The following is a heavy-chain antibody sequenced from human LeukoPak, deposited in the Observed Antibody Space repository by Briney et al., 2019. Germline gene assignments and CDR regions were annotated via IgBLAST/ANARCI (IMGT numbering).Heavy chain of an antibody. V-gene: IGHV1-8*03. D-gene: IGHD3-22*01. Sequence: ASVKVSCKASGYTFTSYDINWVRQATGQGLEWVGWMNPNSGNTGYAQKFQGRVTITRNTSISTAYMELSSLRSDDTAVYYCARDGYYYDSSGYYGGRGFDPWGQGTLVTVSS. CDR3: ARDGYYYDSSGYYGGRGFDP. CDR2: MNPNSGNT. J-gene: IGHJ5*02. CDR1: GYTFTSYD.